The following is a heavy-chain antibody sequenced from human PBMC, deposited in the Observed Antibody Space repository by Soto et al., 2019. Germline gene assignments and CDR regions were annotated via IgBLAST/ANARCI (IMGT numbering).Heavy chain of an antibody. V-gene: IGHV4-59*01. Sequence: SETLSLTCTVSLGSISNNYWNWTRQSPGKGLEWIGYIYNSGSTNYNPSLKSRVTISVDTSKNQFSLQLTSVTAADTAVYYCARGRWFDPWGQGTLVTVSS. CDR2: IYNSGST. CDR1: LGSISNNY. J-gene: IGHJ5*02. CDR3: ARGRWFDP.